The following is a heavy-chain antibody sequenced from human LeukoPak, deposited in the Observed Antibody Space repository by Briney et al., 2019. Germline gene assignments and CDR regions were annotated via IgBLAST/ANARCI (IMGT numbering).Heavy chain of an antibody. J-gene: IGHJ4*02. Sequence: GGSLRLSCAASGFTFSSYAMHWVRQAPGKGLEYVSAISSNGGSTYYANSVKGRFTISRDNSKNTLYLQMGSLRAEDMAVYYCARPLGYCSGGSCLGLDYWGQGTLVTVYS. CDR2: ISSNGGST. V-gene: IGHV3-64*01. CDR1: GFTFSSYA. D-gene: IGHD2-15*01. CDR3: ARPLGYCSGGSCLGLDY.